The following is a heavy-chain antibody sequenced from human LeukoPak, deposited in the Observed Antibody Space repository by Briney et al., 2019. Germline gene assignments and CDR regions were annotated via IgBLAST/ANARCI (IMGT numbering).Heavy chain of an antibody. CDR3: ARGPTDNYYDRNNYYGMDV. CDR1: GGSISSGGYY. CDR2: IYCSGST. J-gene: IGHJ6*02. V-gene: IGHV4-31*03. D-gene: IGHD3-22*01. Sequence: SQTLSLTCTVSGGSISSGGYYWSWIRQHPGKGLEWIGYIYCSGSTYYNPSLKSRVTISVDTSKNQFSLKLSSVTAADTAVYYCARGPTDNYYDRNNYYGMDVWGQGTTVTVSS.